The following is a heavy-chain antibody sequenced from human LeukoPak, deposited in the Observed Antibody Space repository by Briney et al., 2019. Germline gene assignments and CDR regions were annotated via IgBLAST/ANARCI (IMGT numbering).Heavy chain of an antibody. CDR1: GFTFSSYA. D-gene: IGHD3-10*01. CDR2: IKQDGSEK. J-gene: IGHJ4*02. V-gene: IGHV3-7*04. Sequence: GGSLRLSCAASGFTFSSYAMSWVRQAPGKGLEWVANIKQDGSEKYYVDSVKGRFTISRDNAKNSLYLQMNSLRAEDTAVYYCARVSVAGFGEFDYWGQGTLVTVSS. CDR3: ARVSVAGFGEFDY.